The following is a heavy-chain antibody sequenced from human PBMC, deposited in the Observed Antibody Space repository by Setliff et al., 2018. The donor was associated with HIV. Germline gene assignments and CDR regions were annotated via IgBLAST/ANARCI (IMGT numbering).Heavy chain of an antibody. V-gene: IGHV3-48*01. CDR1: GFIFSTYS. CDR2: ISSSSTTI. CDR3: ARVPLLGHTLDY. J-gene: IGHJ4*02. Sequence: HPGGSLRLSCAASGFIFSTYSMNWVRQAPGKGLEWVSYISSSSTTIKYADSVKGRFTISRDNSKNTLYLQMNSLRAEDTAVYYCARVPLLGHTLDYWGQGTLVTVSS.